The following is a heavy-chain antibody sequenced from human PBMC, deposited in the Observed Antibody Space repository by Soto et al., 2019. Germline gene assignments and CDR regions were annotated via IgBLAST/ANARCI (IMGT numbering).Heavy chain of an antibody. Sequence: SQTLSLTCATSGDSVSSNSAAWNWIRQSPSRGLEWLGRTYYRSKWYNDYAVSVKSRITINPDTSKNQFSLQLNSVTPEDTAVYYCPRPTYDILTGYYYYYMDVGGKGTTAT. CDR3: PRPTYDILTGYYYYYMDV. CDR2: TYYRSKWYN. J-gene: IGHJ6*03. D-gene: IGHD3-9*01. CDR1: GDSVSSNSAA. V-gene: IGHV6-1*01.